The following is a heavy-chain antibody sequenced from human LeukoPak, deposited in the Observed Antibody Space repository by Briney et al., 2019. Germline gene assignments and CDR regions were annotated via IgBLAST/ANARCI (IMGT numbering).Heavy chain of an antibody. CDR3: ARREVDSSGSYYFDY. Sequence: GESLKISCRASGNSFSTNWIGWVRQMPGKGLEWMGVIYPGDSDTRYSPSFQGQVTMSADKSISTAYLQWSSLKASDTAMYYCARREVDSSGSYYFDYWGQGTLVTVSS. V-gene: IGHV5-51*01. D-gene: IGHD6-19*01. J-gene: IGHJ4*02. CDR2: IYPGDSDT. CDR1: GNSFSTNW.